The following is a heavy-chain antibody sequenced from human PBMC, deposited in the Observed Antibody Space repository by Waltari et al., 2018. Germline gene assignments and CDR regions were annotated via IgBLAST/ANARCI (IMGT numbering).Heavy chain of an antibody. CDR1: GFTFSSYA. V-gene: IGHV3-23*04. D-gene: IGHD3-22*01. CDR3: AKLSGLYYYDSSGKGGAFDI. CDR2: ISGSGGST. J-gene: IGHJ3*02. Sequence: EVQLVESGGGLVQPGGSLRLSCAASGFTFSSYAMSWVRQAPGKGLEWVSAISGSGGSTYYADSVKGRFTISRDNSKNTLYLQMNSLRAEDTAVYYCAKLSGLYYYDSSGKGGAFDIWGQGTMVTVSS.